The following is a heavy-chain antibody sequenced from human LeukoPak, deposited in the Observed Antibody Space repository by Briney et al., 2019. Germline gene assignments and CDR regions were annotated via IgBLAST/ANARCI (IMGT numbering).Heavy chain of an antibody. Sequence: GGSLRLSCAASGFTFSSYGMSWVRQAPGKGLEWVSAISGSGGSTYYADSVKGRFTISRDNSKNTLYLQMNSLRAEDTAVYYCAKRRYSSSWEADYWGQGTLVTVSS. D-gene: IGHD6-13*01. J-gene: IGHJ4*02. CDR1: GFTFSSYG. CDR3: AKRRYSSSWEADY. CDR2: ISGSGGST. V-gene: IGHV3-23*01.